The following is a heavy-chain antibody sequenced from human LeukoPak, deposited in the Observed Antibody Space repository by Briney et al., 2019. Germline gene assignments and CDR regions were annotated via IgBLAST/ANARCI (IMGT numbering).Heavy chain of an antibody. Sequence: GGSLRLSCAASGFTFSSYAMSWVRQAPGKGLEWVSATSGSGGSTYYADSVKGRFTISRDNSKNTLYLQMNSLRAEDTAVYYCARVGRIAVAGLFDYWGQGTLVTVSS. CDR3: ARVGRIAVAGLFDY. V-gene: IGHV3-23*01. D-gene: IGHD6-19*01. J-gene: IGHJ4*02. CDR2: TSGSGGST. CDR1: GFTFSSYA.